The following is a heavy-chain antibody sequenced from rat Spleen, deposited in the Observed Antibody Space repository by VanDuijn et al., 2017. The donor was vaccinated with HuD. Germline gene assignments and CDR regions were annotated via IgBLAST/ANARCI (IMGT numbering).Heavy chain of an antibody. J-gene: IGHJ3*01. D-gene: IGHD1-11*01. V-gene: IGHV2-63*01. Sequence: QVQLKESGPGLVQPSQTLSLSCTVSGFSLISNSLHWVRQPSGKGPEWMGRMWYDGDTAYNSALKSRLSISRDTSKNQVLLKMNSLLTDDTGTYYCTRSYGGYSQHWFAYWGQGTLVTVSS. CDR3: TRSYGGYSQHWFAY. CDR2: MWYDGDT. CDR1: GFSLISNS.